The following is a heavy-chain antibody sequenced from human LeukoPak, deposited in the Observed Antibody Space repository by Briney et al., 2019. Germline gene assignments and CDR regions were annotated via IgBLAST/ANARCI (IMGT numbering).Heavy chain of an antibody. Sequence: GGSLRLSCAASGFTFSDYAMSWVRQAPGKGLEWVSVISDSGGSTYYADSVKGRFTISRDNSKNTLYLQMNSLRAEDTAVYYCAREWAGYDSNYFDYWGQGTLVTVSS. CDR3: AREWAGYDSNYFDY. CDR2: ISDSGGST. V-gene: IGHV3-23*01. J-gene: IGHJ4*02. CDR1: GFTFSDYA. D-gene: IGHD3-22*01.